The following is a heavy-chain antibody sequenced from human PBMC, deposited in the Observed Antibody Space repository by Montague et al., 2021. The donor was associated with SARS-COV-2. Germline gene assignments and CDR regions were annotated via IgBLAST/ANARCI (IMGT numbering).Heavy chain of an antibody. D-gene: IGHD1-26*01. CDR2: ISYDGSNK. Sequence: SLRLSCAVSGFTFSSYAMHWVRQAPGKGLEWVAVISYDGSNKYYADSVKGRFTISRDNSKNTLYLQMNSLRAEDTAVYYCARPYSGSYLGWFDPWGQGTLVTVSS. V-gene: IGHV3-30*04. CDR3: ARPYSGSYLGWFDP. CDR1: GFTFSSYA. J-gene: IGHJ5*02.